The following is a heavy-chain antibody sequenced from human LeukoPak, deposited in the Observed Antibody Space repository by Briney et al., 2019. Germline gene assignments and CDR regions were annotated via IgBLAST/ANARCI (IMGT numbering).Heavy chain of an antibody. J-gene: IGHJ4*02. CDR1: GFTFSTYT. V-gene: IGHV3-21*01. D-gene: IGHD2-21*01. CDR3: ARGGGYCGGDCYGIDY. CDR2: ISGSSSYI. Sequence: KPGGSLRLSCAASGFTFSTYTVKWVRQAPGKGLEWVSSISGSSSYIYYTDSVQGRFTISRDNAKNSQYLQMNSLRVEDTAVYYCARGGGYCGGDCYGIDYWGQGALVTVSS.